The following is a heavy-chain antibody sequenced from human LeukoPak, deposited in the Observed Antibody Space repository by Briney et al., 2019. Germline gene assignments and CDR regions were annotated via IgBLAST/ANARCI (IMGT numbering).Heavy chain of an antibody. CDR2: IFYSGTT. Sequence: SETLSLTCTVSGGSISASGYFWGWVRQPPGKGLEWIASIFYSGTTYYNPSLKSRVTISLDTSRNQFSLKLSSVTAADTAVYFCARHDYDILTGYPINWFDPWGQGTLVTVSS. CDR1: GGSISASGYF. V-gene: IGHV4-39*01. CDR3: ARHDYDILTGYPINWFDP. D-gene: IGHD3-9*01. J-gene: IGHJ5*02.